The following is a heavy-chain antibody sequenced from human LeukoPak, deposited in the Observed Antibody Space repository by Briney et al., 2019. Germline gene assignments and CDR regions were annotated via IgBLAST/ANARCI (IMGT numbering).Heavy chain of an antibody. CDR1: GGTFRSNA. V-gene: IGHV1-69*13. CDR3: ARGPAVVVVAATARGYYYYGMDV. Sequence: ASVKVSCKASGGTFRSNAISWVRQAPGQGLEWMGGITPIFGTANYAQKFQGRVTITAVESMSTAYMELRSLRSDDTAVYYCARGPAVVVVAATARGYYYYGMDVWGQGTTVTVSS. J-gene: IGHJ6*02. CDR2: ITPIFGTA. D-gene: IGHD2-15*01.